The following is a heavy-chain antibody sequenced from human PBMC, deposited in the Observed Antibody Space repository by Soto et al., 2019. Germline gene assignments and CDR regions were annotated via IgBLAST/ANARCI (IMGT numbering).Heavy chain of an antibody. CDR3: ATSPKGNRITGISNDY. J-gene: IGHJ4*02. D-gene: IGHD1-20*01. CDR2: IYYSGST. Sequence: SETLSLTCTVSGGSISSYYWSWIRQPPGKGLEWIGYIYYSGSTNYNPSLKSRVTISVDTSKNQFSLKLSSVTAADTAVYYCATSPKGNRITGISNDYWGQGTLVTVSS. CDR1: GGSISSYY. V-gene: IGHV4-59*08.